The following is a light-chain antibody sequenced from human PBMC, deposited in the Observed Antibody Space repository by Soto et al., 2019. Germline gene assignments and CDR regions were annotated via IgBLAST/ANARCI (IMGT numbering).Light chain of an antibody. CDR3: QQRSNWPPVT. CDR2: AAS. V-gene: IGKV3-11*01. J-gene: IGKJ4*01. CDR1: QSVARN. Sequence: EKVMTQSPATLSVSLGERATLSCRASQSVARNLAWYQQKPGQAPRLLIYAASTRATGTPARFSGSGSGTNFTLTISSLEPEDFAVYYCQQRSNWPPVTFGGGTKVEIK.